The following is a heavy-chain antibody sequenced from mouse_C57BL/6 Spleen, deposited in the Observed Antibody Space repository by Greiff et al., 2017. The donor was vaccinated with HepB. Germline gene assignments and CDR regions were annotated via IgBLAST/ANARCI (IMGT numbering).Heavy chain of an antibody. J-gene: IGHJ1*03. Sequence: QVQLQQPGAELVRPGSSVKLSCKASGYTFTSYWMDWVKQRPGQGLEWIGNIYPSDSETHYNQKFKDKATLTVDKSSSTAYMQLSSLTSEDSAVYYCAREGYYYGSSYGYFDFWGKGTTVTVSS. CDR2: IYPSDSET. CDR3: AREGYYYGSSYGYFDF. CDR1: GYTFTSYW. V-gene: IGHV1-61*01. D-gene: IGHD1-1*01.